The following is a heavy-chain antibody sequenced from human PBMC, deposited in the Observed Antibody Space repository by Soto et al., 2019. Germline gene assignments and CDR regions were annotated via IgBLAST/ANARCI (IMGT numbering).Heavy chain of an antibody. CDR3: ARLKDDSYYYMDV. Sequence: GESLKISCKGSGYSFTCYWIGWVRQMPGKGLEWMGIIYPGDSDTRYSPSFQGQVTISADKSISTAYLQWSSLKASDTAMYYCARLKDDSYYYMDVWGKGTTVTVSS. CDR2: IYPGDSDT. D-gene: IGHD2-15*01. J-gene: IGHJ6*03. V-gene: IGHV5-51*01. CDR1: GYSFTCYW.